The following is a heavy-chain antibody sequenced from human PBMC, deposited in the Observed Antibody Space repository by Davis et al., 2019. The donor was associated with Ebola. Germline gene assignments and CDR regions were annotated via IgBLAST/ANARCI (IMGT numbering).Heavy chain of an antibody. CDR3: ARQPVGYYYDSSGYYASGGQYDY. CDR2: IYYSGSP. D-gene: IGHD3-22*01. J-gene: IGHJ4*02. CDR1: GGSISSYY. Sequence: MPSETLSLTCTVSGGSISSYYWSWIRQPPGKGLEWIGYIYYSGSPNYNPSLKSRVTISIDTSKNQFSLKLSSVTAADTAVYYCARQPVGYYYDSSGYYASGGQYDYWGQGTLVTVSS. V-gene: IGHV4-59*08.